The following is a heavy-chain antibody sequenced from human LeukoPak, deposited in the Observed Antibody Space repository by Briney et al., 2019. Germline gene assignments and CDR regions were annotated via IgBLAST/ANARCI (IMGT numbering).Heavy chain of an antibody. CDR3: ARGREFMDV. V-gene: IGHV3-30-3*01. D-gene: IGHD3-10*01. Sequence: GGSLRLSCAASGFTFSSYAIHWVRQAPGKGLEWVAVISYDGSNKYYADSVKGRFTISRDSSKNTLYLQMNSLRAEDTAVYYCARGREFMDVWGQGTTVTVSS. CDR2: ISYDGSNK. CDR1: GFTFSSYA. J-gene: IGHJ6*02.